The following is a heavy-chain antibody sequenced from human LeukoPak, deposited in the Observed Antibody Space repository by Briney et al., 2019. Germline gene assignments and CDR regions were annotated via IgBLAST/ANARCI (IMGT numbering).Heavy chain of an antibody. V-gene: IGHV1-24*01. CDR3: ARVVSYEYYYYYYMDV. Sequence: ASVKVSCKVSGYTLTELSMHWVRQAPGKGLEWMGGFDPEDGETIYAQKFQGRVTMTEDTSTDTAYMELSSLRSEDTAVYYCARVVSYEYYYYYYMDVWGKGTTVTVSS. CDR2: FDPEDGET. J-gene: IGHJ6*03. CDR1: GYTLTELS. D-gene: IGHD5-12*01.